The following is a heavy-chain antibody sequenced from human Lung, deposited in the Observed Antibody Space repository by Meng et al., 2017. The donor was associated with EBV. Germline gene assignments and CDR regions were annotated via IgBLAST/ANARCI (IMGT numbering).Heavy chain of an antibody. CDR3: AREDSSGYSYYFDY. CDR2: IIPILGIA. CDR1: GGTFSSYT. V-gene: IGHV1-69*08. D-gene: IGHD3-22*01. J-gene: IGHJ4*02. Sequence: QGRLVQSGGGVKKPGSSVKVSGKASGGTFSSYTISWVRQAPGQGLEWMGRIIPILGIANYAQKFQGRVTITADKSTSTAYMELSSLRSEDTAVYYCAREDSSGYSYYFDYWGQGTLVTVSS.